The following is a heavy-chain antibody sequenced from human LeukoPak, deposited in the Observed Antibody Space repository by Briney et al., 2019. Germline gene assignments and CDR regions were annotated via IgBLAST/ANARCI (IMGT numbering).Heavy chain of an antibody. CDR3: AKVLGGNCAAFDY. V-gene: IGHV3-23*01. CDR2: HRGSEGST. Sequence: GGSLRLSCAASGFTFSSYAMSWVRQAPGKGLEWVSAHRGSEGSTYSADSMNDLFSISRENSKTTLYLRMNSLRAEDTAVYYCAKVLGGNCAAFDYWGQGTLVTVSS. D-gene: IGHD4-23*01. J-gene: IGHJ4*02. CDR1: GFTFSSYA.